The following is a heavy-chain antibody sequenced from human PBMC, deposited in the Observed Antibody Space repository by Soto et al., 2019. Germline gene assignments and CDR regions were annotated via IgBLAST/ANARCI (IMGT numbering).Heavy chain of an antibody. V-gene: IGHV3-48*03. J-gene: IGHJ4*02. CDR3: ARDNWNYAAFDY. D-gene: IGHD1-7*01. CDR2: ISSTARTI. Sequence: PGGSLRLSCAASGFTFSTYEMNWVRQAPGKGLEWVSYISSTARTIYHADSVKGRFTISRDNAKNSLYLQMNSLRAEDTAVYYCARDNWNYAAFDYWGQGTMVTVSS. CDR1: GFTFSTYE.